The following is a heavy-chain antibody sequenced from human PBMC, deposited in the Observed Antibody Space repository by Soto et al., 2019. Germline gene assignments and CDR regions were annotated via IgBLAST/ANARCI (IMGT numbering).Heavy chain of an antibody. CDR2: IYYSGST. V-gene: IGHV4-59*01. CDR1: GASISTYY. J-gene: IGHJ5*02. CDR3: ARMGGGNYYNWFNP. D-gene: IGHD1-26*01. Sequence: SETLSLTCTVSGASISTYYWSWIRQPPGKGLEWIGYIYYSGSTNYNPSLKSRVTISVDTSKNQCSLKLSSVIAADTAVFYCARMGGGNYYNWFNPWGQGTLVTVSS.